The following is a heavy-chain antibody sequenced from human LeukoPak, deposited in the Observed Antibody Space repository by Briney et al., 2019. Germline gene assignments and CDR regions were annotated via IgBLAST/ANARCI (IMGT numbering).Heavy chain of an antibody. D-gene: IGHD1-26*01. CDR2: IKQDGSEK. V-gene: IGHV3-7*05. CDR1: GFTFRDYL. CDR3: ARDGTSIVGSLDY. Sequence: PGGSLRLSGAASGFTFRDYLMNWVRQAPGKGLEGVASIKQDGSEKYYVDSVKGRFTISRDNAKNSLYLQMNSLRAEDTAVYYCARDGTSIVGSLDYWGQGTLVTVSS. J-gene: IGHJ4*02.